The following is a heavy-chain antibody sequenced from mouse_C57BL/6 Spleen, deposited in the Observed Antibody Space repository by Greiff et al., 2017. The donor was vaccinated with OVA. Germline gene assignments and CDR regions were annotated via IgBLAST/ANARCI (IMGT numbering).Heavy chain of an antibody. CDR1: GYSITSGYF. J-gene: IGHJ4*01. CDR3: ARHYYDAMDY. CDR2: ISYDGSN. Sequence: EVQLVESGPGLVKPSQSLSLPCPVTGYSITSGYFWYWIRQFPGNQLDWMGYISYDGSNNYTPSLKNLISITRDTSKNQYFLKLNSVTTEDTATYDGARHYYDAMDYWGQGTSVTVSS. D-gene: IGHD1-2*01. V-gene: IGHV3-6*01.